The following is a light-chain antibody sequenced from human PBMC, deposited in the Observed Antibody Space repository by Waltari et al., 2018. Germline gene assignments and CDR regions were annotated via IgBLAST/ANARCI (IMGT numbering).Light chain of an antibody. CDR1: PSINSW. Sequence: DIQMTQSPSTLSSSVGDRVTITCRASPSINSWLAWHQLKPGKAPKLLIYKASNLESGVPSRFSGSGSGREFTLTISSLQPDDFAIYYCQQYHNYPVTFGGGTKVEIK. CDR3: QQYHNYPVT. CDR2: KAS. V-gene: IGKV1-5*03. J-gene: IGKJ4*01.